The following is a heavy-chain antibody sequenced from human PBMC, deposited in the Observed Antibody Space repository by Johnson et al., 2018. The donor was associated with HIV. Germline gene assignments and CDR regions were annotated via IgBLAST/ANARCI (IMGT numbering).Heavy chain of an antibody. D-gene: IGHD6-6*01. J-gene: IGHJ3*02. Sequence: QVQLVESGGGLVQPGGSLRLSCAASGFTFRSYWMSWVRQAPGKGLEWVAVISNDGSFQYYTDSVKGRFTISRDNSKNTLYLQMNSLRVEDTAVYYCAREESSSSRDGFDIWGQGTMVTVSS. CDR3: AREESSSSRDGFDI. V-gene: IGHV3-30*14. CDR1: GFTFRSYW. CDR2: ISNDGSFQ.